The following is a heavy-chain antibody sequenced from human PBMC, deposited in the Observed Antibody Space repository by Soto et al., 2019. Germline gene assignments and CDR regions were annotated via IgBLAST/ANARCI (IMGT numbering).Heavy chain of an antibody. D-gene: IGHD3-22*01. CDR3: AKDRSNSIPLYYFDF. CDR2: MSRTGDDT. Sequence: WGSLRLSCAASGFTFVIYAITCVRHSVLKWLEWVSSMSRTGDDTYDADCVKGRFTISRDNSKNTLYLQMNSLRAEDTAIYYCAKDRSNSIPLYYFDFWGPATLVTVSS. CDR1: GFTFVIYA. J-gene: IGHJ4*02. V-gene: IGHV3-23*01.